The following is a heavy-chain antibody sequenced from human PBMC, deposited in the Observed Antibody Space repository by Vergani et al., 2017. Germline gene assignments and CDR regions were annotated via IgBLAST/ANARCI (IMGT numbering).Heavy chain of an antibody. V-gene: IGHV4-59*01. D-gene: IGHD1-7*01. CDR3: ARVQKTGTTLDY. Sequence: QVQLQESGPGLVKPSETLSLTCTVSGGSISSYYWSWIRQPPGKGLEWIGYIYYSGSTNYNPSLKSRVTISVDTSKNQFSLKLSSVTAADTAVYCCARVQKTGTTLDYWGQGTLVTVSS. CDR2: IYYSGST. J-gene: IGHJ4*02. CDR1: GGSISSYY.